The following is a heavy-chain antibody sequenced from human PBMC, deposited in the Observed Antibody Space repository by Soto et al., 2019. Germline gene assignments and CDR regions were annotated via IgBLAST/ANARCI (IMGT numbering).Heavy chain of an antibody. V-gene: IGHV4-34*01. J-gene: IGHJ6*02. D-gene: IGHD3-3*01. Sequence: PXETLSLTCAVYGWSFSGYYWSWIRQPPGKGLEWIGEINHSGSTNYNPSLKSRVTISVDTSKNQFSLKLSSVTAADTAVYYCARGDYDFWSGRYYYYGMDVWGQGTTVTVSS. CDR1: GWSFSGYY. CDR2: INHSGST. CDR3: ARGDYDFWSGRYYYYGMDV.